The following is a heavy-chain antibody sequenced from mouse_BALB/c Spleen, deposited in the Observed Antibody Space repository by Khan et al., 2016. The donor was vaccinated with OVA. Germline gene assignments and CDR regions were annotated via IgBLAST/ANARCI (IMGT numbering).Heavy chain of an antibody. CDR3: ARPNYYGYALDY. J-gene: IGHJ4*01. Sequence: EVQLQESGPGLVKPSQSLSLTCTVTGYSITSNYAWSWIRQFPGNKLEWMGYISYSGYTNYNQSLKSRISVTRDTSENQFFLQLNSVTTGDTATYYCARPNYYGYALDYWGQGTSVTVSS. CDR1: GYSITSNYA. CDR2: ISYSGYT. V-gene: IGHV3-2*02. D-gene: IGHD1-1*01.